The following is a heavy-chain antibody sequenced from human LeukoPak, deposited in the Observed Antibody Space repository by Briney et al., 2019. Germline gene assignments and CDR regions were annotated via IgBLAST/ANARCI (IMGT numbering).Heavy chain of an antibody. Sequence: PGGSLRLSCAASGFTFSSFAMHWVRQAPGKGLEWVAVISYDGTNKYYADSVKGRFTISRDNSKNTLYLQMNSLRAEDTAVYYCARDLPDYDGSSGGDYWGQGTLVTVSS. D-gene: IGHD3-22*01. CDR1: GFTFSSFA. J-gene: IGHJ4*02. CDR3: ARDLPDYDGSSGGDY. V-gene: IGHV3-30-3*01. CDR2: ISYDGTNK.